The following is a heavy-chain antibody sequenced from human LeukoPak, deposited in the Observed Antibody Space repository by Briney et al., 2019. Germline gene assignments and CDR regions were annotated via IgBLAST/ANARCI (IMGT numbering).Heavy chain of an antibody. Sequence: PGGSLRLSCEASGFTFSNYSMNWVRQAPGKGLEWVSYIRSSSSTIYYADSVKGRFTISRDNAKNSLYLQMNSLRAEDTAVYYCARARSSRGANNWFDPWGQGTLVTVSS. V-gene: IGHV3-48*01. CDR2: IRSSSSTI. D-gene: IGHD1-26*01. CDR1: GFTFSNYS. CDR3: ARARSSRGANNWFDP. J-gene: IGHJ5*02.